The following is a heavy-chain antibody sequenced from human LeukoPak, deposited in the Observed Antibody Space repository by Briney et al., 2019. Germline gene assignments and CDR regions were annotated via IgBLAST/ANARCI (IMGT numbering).Heavy chain of an antibody. CDR2: IIPIGDIA. CDR1: GDTFRTYD. Sequence: ASVKGSCKTSGDTFRTYDIHWVRQAPGQGLEWMGRIIPIGDIADYAQKFQGRVTMTADKSTTTAYMEVRSLKSEDTAFYYCARISDSTRVTAAFDVWGQGTMVTVS. J-gene: IGHJ3*01. CDR3: ARISDSTRVTAAFDV. D-gene: IGHD2-2*01. V-gene: IGHV1-69*04.